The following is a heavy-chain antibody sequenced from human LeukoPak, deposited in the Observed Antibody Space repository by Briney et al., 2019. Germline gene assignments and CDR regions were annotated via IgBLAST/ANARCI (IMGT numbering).Heavy chain of an antibody. CDR2: MNPNSGNT. CDR1: GYTFTSYD. Sequence: GASVKVSCKASGYTFTSYDINWVRQAPGQGLEWMGWMNPNSGNTGYAQKFQGRVTMTRNTSISTAYMELSSLRSEDTAVYYCARAPLGPTWNWFDPWGQGTLVTVSS. V-gene: IGHV1-8*01. J-gene: IGHJ5*02. D-gene: IGHD2/OR15-2a*01. CDR3: ARAPLGPTWNWFDP.